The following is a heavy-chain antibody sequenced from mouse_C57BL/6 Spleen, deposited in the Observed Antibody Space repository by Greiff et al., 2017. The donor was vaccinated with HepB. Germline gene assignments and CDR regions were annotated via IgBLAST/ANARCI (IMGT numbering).Heavy chain of an antibody. V-gene: IGHV2-2*01. D-gene: IGHD1-1*01. CDR2: IWSGGST. J-gene: IGHJ3*01. Sequence: QVQLKQSGPGLVQPSQSLSITCTVSGFSLTSYGVHWVRQSPGKGLEWLGVIWSGGSTDYNAAFISRLSISKDNSKSQVFFKMNRLQADDTAIYYLARTPSYGSSPAWFAYWGQGTLVTVSA. CDR1: GFSLTSYG. CDR3: ARTPSYGSSPAWFAY.